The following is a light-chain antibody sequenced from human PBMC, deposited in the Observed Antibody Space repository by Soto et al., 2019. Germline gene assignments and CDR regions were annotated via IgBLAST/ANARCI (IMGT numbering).Light chain of an antibody. CDR3: QQSNSWPPIT. CDR2: DAS. CDR1: QSVSSY. V-gene: IGKV3-11*01. Sequence: EIVLTQSPATLSLSPGERATLSCRASQSVSSYLAWYQQKPGQSPRLLIYDASNRATGIPARFSGSGSGTEFTLTISSLEPEDLAVYYCQQSNSWPPITLGQGTRLEIK. J-gene: IGKJ5*01.